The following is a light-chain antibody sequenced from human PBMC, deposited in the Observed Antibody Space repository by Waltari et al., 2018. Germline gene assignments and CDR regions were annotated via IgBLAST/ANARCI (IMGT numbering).Light chain of an antibody. CDR1: QSVGRNY. CDR2: DAS. Sequence: VLTQSPDTLSLSPGERATLSCMASQSVGRNYLGWFQQKPGQAPRLLIYDASNRATGVPDRFSGTGSGTDFTFTISRLEPDDFAVYYCQQYARSPLTFGGGTRVEIK. J-gene: IGKJ4*01. V-gene: IGKV3-20*01. CDR3: QQYARSPLT.